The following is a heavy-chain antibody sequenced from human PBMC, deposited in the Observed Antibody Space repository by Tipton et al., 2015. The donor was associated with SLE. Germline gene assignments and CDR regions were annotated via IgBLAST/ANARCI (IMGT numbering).Heavy chain of an antibody. CDR2: ISPSSDTM. D-gene: IGHD4-23*01. CDR3: ARFYGGKTEDF. Sequence: SLRLSCTASGFTFSAYYMSWVRPAPGKGLERISFISPSSDTMFYTASVKGRFTISRDNAKNSLYLQMSSLRGEETSVYYCARFYGGKTEDFWGQGTMVTVSA. V-gene: IGHV3-11*04. CDR1: GFTFSAYY. J-gene: IGHJ4*02.